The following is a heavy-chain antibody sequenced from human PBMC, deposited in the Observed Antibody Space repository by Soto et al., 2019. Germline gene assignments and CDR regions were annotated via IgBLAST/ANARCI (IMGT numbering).Heavy chain of an antibody. D-gene: IGHD3-16*01. V-gene: IGHV3-30-3*01. J-gene: IGHJ4*02. CDR2: ISYDGSNK. CDR3: FGSSGC. Sequence: QVQLVESMGGMVQPGRSLRLSCAASGYTFSDHAMHWVRQAPGKGLEWLALISYDGSNKNYADSVRGRFTISTDSSKKTLFLQMNSLRPEDTALYYCFGSSGCWGQGTLVTVSS. CDR1: GYTFSDHA.